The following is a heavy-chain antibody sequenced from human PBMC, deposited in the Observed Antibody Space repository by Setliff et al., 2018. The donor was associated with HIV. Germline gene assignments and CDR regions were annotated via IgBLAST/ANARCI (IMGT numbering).Heavy chain of an antibody. Sequence: PSETLSLTCAVYGGSLSGYYWSGIRQPPGKGLEWSGEINHSGSTNYNPSLKSRVTISVDTSKNQFSLKLSSVTAADTAVYYCARANFWSGYYGYWGQGTLVTVSS. CDR3: ARANFWSGYYGY. J-gene: IGHJ4*02. D-gene: IGHD3-3*01. V-gene: IGHV4-34*01. CDR1: GGSLSGYY. CDR2: INHSGST.